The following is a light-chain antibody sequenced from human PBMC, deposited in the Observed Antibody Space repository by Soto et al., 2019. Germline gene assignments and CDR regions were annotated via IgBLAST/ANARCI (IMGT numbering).Light chain of an antibody. CDR3: QQYSSYWT. CDR1: QTIMTY. V-gene: IGKV1-39*01. J-gene: IGKJ1*01. CDR2: AAS. Sequence: DIQMTQSPSSLSASVGDEVTITCRASQTIMTYLNWYQLKPGKPPRLLIYAASSLQSGVPSRFSGSGSGTDFTLTISSLQPDDFATYYCQQYSSYWTFAQGTKVDIK.